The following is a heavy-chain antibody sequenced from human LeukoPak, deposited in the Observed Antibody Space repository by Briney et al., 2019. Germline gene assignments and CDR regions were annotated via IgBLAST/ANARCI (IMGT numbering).Heavy chain of an antibody. CDR3: ARHGSGEIDY. CDR1: GFTFRSFA. CDR2: ISYDGSNK. D-gene: IGHD3-10*01. Sequence: GSLRLSCAASGFTFRSFAMHWVRQAPGKGLEWVAVISYDGSNKYYADSVKGRFTVSRDTSKDTLYLQMNSLRAEDTAVYYCARHGSGEIDYWGQGTLVTVSS. J-gene: IGHJ4*02. V-gene: IGHV3-30*04.